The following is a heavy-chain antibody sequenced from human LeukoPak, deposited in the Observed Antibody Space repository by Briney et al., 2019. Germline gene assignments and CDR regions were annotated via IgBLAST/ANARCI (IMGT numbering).Heavy chain of an antibody. V-gene: IGHV4-59*08. CDR2: IYFSGTT. D-gene: IGHD6-13*01. Sequence: SSETLSLTCTVSGDSINAYYWGWIRQPPGKGLEWIGYIYFSGTTKYNPSLESRVTISVDTSKNQFSLKLSSMTAADTAVYYCARRRAEGGSNGHYNWFDPWGQGILVTVSS. J-gene: IGHJ5*02. CDR1: GDSINAYY. CDR3: ARRRAEGGSNGHYNWFDP.